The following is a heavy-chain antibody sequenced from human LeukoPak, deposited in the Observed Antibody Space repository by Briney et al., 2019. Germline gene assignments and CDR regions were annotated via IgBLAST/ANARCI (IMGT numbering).Heavy chain of an antibody. J-gene: IGHJ4*02. Sequence: GGSLRLSCAASGFTFSSYSMNWVRQAPGKGLEWVSSISSSSSYIYYADSVKVRFTISRDNAKNSLYLQMNSLRAEDTAVYYCARESSSSLDYWGQGTLVTVSS. CDR3: ARESSSSLDY. D-gene: IGHD6-13*01. CDR1: GFTFSSYS. CDR2: ISSSSSYI. V-gene: IGHV3-21*01.